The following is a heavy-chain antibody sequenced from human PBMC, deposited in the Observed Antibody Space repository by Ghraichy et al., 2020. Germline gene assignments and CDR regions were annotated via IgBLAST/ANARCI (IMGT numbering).Heavy chain of an antibody. CDR1: NGSIERYS. V-gene: IGHV4-59*01. D-gene: IGHD1-26*01. Sequence: SETLSLTCTVSNGSIERYSCSWIRQSPAKGLEYIGYMYSTWHTHYNPSLQSRVTISVDTSKNQFSLTLSSVTAADTAVYFCPRRGSGSHGDWFDPWGQGTPVTVSS. CDR2: MYSTWHT. CDR3: PRRGSGSHGDWFDP. J-gene: IGHJ5*02.